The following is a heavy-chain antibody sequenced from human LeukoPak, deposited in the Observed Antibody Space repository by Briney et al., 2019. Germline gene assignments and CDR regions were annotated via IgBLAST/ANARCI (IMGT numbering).Heavy chain of an antibody. J-gene: IGHJ4*02. V-gene: IGHV3-23*01. CDR1: GFTFSSYG. Sequence: GGSLRLSCAASGFTFSSYGMNWVRQAPGKGLEWVSAISGSGGSTYYADSVKGRFTISRDNSKNTLYLQMNSLRAEDTAVYYCAKAISVGATTDAADWGQGTLVTVSS. D-gene: IGHD1-26*01. CDR2: ISGSGGST. CDR3: AKAISVGATTDAAD.